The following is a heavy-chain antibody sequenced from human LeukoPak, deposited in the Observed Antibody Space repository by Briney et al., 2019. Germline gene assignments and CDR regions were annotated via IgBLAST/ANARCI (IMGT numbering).Heavy chain of an antibody. J-gene: IGHJ6*03. Sequence: PGGSLRLSCAASGFTFSSYWMSWVRQAPGKGLEWMANIKEDGSEKYYVDSVKGRFTISRDNAKNSLYLQMNSLRAEDTAVYYCARANYYYYMDVWGKGTTVTVSS. V-gene: IGHV3-7*01. CDR1: GFTFSSYW. CDR2: IKEDGSEK. CDR3: ARANYYYYMDV.